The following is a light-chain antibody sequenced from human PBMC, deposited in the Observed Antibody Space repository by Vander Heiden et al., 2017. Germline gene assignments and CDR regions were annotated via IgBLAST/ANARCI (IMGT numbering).Light chain of an antibody. V-gene: IGLV2-14*01. Sequence: QSALTQPASVSGSPGQSFTISFTGTSSDVGGYNNVSWYHQHPAKTPNLLIYEVSNRPSGVSNRFSASKSGNTASLTISGLQAEDEADYYCSSYTSSSTLGVFGGGTKLTVL. J-gene: IGLJ2*01. CDR2: EVS. CDR3: SSYTSSSTLGV. CDR1: SSDVGGYNN.